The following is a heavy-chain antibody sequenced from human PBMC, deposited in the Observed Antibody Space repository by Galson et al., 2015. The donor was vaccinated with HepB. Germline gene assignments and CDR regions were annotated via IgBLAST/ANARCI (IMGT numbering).Heavy chain of an antibody. CDR1: GYSFTSYW. D-gene: IGHD4-23*01. Sequence: QSGAEVKKPGESLKISCKGSGYSFTSYWIGWVRQMPGKGLEWMGIIYPGDSDTRYSPSFQGQVTISADKSISTAYLQWSSLKASDTAMYYCARSLFPMTTVVTPGYWGQGTLVTVSS. J-gene: IGHJ4*02. V-gene: IGHV5-51*01. CDR3: ARSLFPMTTVVTPGY. CDR2: IYPGDSDT.